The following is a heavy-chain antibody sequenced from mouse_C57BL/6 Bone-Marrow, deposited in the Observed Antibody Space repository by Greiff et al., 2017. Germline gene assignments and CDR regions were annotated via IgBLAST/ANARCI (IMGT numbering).Heavy chain of an antibody. CDR3: AIFWIVNFVVAY. CDR2: FTMNSDAT. V-gene: IGHV1-49*01. CDR1: YFAFMASA. Sequence: KQSGAELVRPGSSVKLSCKDSYFAFMASAMHWVKQRPGHGLEWIGSFTMNSDATEYSENFKGKATLTANTSSSTSYMELSSLTSEDSAVYYCAIFWIVNFVVAYWGQGTLVTVSA. J-gene: IGHJ3*01. D-gene: IGHD1-3*01.